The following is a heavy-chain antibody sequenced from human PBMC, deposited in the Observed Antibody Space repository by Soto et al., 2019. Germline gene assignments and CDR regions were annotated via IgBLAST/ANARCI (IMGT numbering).Heavy chain of an antibody. CDR3: ARHSLALRKNNWFDH. V-gene: IGHV4-39*01. CDR1: GDSPLSRDFY. D-gene: IGHD3-3*02. J-gene: IGHJ5*02. Sequence: XETLSLTWAVAGDSPLSRDFYWGWVRQHPGKGLEWIGSICYLGSSYYNPSLKSRVTMSVDTSKNQFSLRLRSVTAADTALYFCARHSLALRKNNWFDHWGQGDMVTVSS. CDR2: ICYLGSS.